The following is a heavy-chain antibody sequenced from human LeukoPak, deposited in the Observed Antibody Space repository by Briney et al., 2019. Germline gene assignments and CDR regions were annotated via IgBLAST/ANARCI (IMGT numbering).Heavy chain of an antibody. J-gene: IGHJ4*02. CDR2: IYSSGST. D-gene: IGHD6-13*01. Sequence: KPSETLSLTCSFSGGSISSYYWSCIRQPPGKGLEWIGYIYSSGSTYYNPSLKSRVTISVDTSEKQLSLRLNSVTAADAALYYCERAHTSSWYMDYWGQGTLVTVSS. CDR3: ERAHTSSWYMDY. V-gene: IGHV4-59*01. CDR1: GGSISSYY.